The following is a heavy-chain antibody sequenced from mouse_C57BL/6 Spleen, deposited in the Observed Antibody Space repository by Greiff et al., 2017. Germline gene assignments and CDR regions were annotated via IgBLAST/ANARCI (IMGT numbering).Heavy chain of an antibody. D-gene: IGHD1-1*01. V-gene: IGHV1-80*01. Sequence: QVQLQQSGAELVKPGASVKISCKASGYAFSSYWMNWVKQRPGKGLEWIGQIYPGDGDTNYNGKFKGKATLTADKSSSTAYMQLSSLTSEDAAVYFCARKGSVVDFDYWGQGTTLTVSS. CDR2: IYPGDGDT. CDR3: ARKGSVVDFDY. J-gene: IGHJ2*01. CDR1: GYAFSSYW.